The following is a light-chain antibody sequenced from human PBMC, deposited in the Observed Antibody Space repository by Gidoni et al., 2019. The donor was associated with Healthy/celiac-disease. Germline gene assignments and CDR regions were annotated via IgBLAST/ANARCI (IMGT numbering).Light chain of an antibody. CDR2: GAS. V-gene: IGKV3-20*01. Sequence: EIVLTQSPGTLSLSPGERATLSCRASQSVSSSYLAWYQQKPGQAPRLLIYGASSRATGIPDRFSGSGSGTDFTLTISRREPEDFAVYYCQQYGSSPPITFGQXTRLEIK. CDR3: QQYGSSPPIT. CDR1: QSVSSSY. J-gene: IGKJ5*01.